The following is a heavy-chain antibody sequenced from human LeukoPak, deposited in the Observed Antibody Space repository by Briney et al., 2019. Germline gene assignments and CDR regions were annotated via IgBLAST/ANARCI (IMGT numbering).Heavy chain of an antibody. Sequence: PSETLCLTCAVYGGSFSGYYWSWIRQPPGKGLEWIGEINHSGSTNYNPSLKSRVTMSVDTSKNQFSLKLSSVTAADTAVYYCARLSENLGSNFDYRGQGTLVTVSS. D-gene: IGHD2/OR15-2a*01. CDR1: GGSFSGYY. J-gene: IGHJ4*02. CDR2: INHSGST. V-gene: IGHV4-34*01. CDR3: ARLSENLGSNFDY.